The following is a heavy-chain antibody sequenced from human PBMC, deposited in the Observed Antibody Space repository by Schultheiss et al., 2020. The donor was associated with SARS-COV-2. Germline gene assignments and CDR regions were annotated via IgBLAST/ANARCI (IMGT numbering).Heavy chain of an antibody. J-gene: IGHJ4*02. Sequence: SVKVSCKASGYTFTSYGISWVRQAPGQGLEWMGGIIPIFGTAIYAQKFQGRVTITADESTSTAYMELSSLRSEDTAVYYCARGPIGELGATLYYWGQGTLVTVSS. V-gene: IGHV1-69*13. CDR3: ARGPIGELGATLYY. CDR1: GYTFTSYG. CDR2: IIPIFGTA. D-gene: IGHD1-26*01.